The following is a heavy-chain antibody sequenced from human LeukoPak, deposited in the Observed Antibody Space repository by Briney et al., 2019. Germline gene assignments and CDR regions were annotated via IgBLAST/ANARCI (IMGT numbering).Heavy chain of an antibody. V-gene: IGHV4-39*07. CDR1: GGSISSSSYY. CDR2: IYYSGST. J-gene: IGHJ4*02. Sequence: PSETLSLTCTVSGGSISSSSYYWGWIRQPPGKGLEWIGSIYYSGSTYYNPSLKSRVTISVDTSKNQFSLELSSVTAADTAVYYCARDNWFGEGYFDYWGQGTLVTVSS. CDR3: ARDNWFGEGYFDY. D-gene: IGHD3-10*01.